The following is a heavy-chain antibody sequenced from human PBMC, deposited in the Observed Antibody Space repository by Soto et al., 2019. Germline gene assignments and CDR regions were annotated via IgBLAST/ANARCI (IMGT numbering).Heavy chain of an antibody. J-gene: IGHJ4*02. V-gene: IGHV4-34*01. CDR3: ARAAVKLGATLFDS. CDR2: INHSGFT. D-gene: IGHD1-26*01. Sequence: SETLSLTCAVSGGSLLGHYWSWIRQSPEKGLEWIGEINHSGFTNYNPTLKSRVTISRDASKNQFSLRLSSMTAADSAVYFCARAAVKLGATLFDSWGQGTLVTVSS. CDR1: GGSLLGHY.